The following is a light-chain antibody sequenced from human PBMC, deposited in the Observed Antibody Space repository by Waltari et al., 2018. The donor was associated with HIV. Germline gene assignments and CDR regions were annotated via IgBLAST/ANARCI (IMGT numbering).Light chain of an antibody. Sequence: QSVLTQPPSASGTPGQRVTISCSGSSSNLGSHYVYWYQQLPGTAPKLLIYRSNQRPSGVPGRFSGSKSGTSASLAISGLRSEDEADYYCAAWDDSLSGHVVFGGGTKLTVL. CDR1: SSNLGSHY. V-gene: IGLV1-47*01. J-gene: IGLJ2*01. CDR3: AAWDDSLSGHVV. CDR2: RSN.